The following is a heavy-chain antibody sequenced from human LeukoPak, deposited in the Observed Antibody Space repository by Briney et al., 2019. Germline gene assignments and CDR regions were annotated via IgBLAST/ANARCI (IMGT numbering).Heavy chain of an antibody. D-gene: IGHD1-26*01. V-gene: IGHV1-69*13. CDR3: AGGQVGATGDNWFDP. CDR2: IIPIFGTA. CDR1: GYTFTSYY. Sequence: ASVKVSCKASGYTFTSYYMHWVRQAPGQGLEWMGGIIPIFGTANYAQKFQGRVTITADESTSTAYMELSSLRSEDTAVYYCAGGQVGATGDNWFDPWGQGTLVTVSS. J-gene: IGHJ5*02.